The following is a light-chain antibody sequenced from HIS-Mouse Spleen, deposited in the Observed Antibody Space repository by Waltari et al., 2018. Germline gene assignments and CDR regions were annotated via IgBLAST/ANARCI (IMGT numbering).Light chain of an antibody. CDR3: SSYTSSSTYV. CDR2: DVS. V-gene: IGLV2-14*03. CDR1: STDAGVYTY. J-gene: IGLJ1*01. Sequence: QSALTQPASVSGSPGKSTPISCTGTSTDAGVYTYVPWYQQHPDKAPKLMIYDVSNRSSGVSNRFSGSKSGNTASLTISGLQAEDEADYYCSSYTSSSTYVFGTGTKVTVL.